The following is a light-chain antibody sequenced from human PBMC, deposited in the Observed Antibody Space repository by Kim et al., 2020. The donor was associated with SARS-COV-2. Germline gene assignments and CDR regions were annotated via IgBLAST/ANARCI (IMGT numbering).Light chain of an antibody. Sequence: QSVLIQPPSASGTPGQRVTISCSGSTSNIERNYVYWYQQVPGTAPKVLIYRNNERPSGVPERFTAAKSGTSASLAISGLRSEDEADYYCAAWDDSLSGWVFCGGTKLTVL. CDR2: RNN. J-gene: IGLJ3*02. V-gene: IGLV1-47*01. CDR1: TSNIERNY. CDR3: AAWDDSLSGWV.